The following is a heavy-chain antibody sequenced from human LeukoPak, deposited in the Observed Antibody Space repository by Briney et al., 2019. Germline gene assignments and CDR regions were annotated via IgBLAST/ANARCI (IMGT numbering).Heavy chain of an antibody. CDR3: ARDRASGYYYSFDY. CDR1: GFTFSSYE. Sequence: PGGSLRLSCAASGFTFSSYEINWVRQAPGKGLEWLPVIWFDGSNKYYVDSVKGRFTISRDNSKNTLYLQMNSLRAEDTAVYFCARDRASGYYYSFDYWGQGTLVTVSS. J-gene: IGHJ4*02. V-gene: IGHV3-33*08. CDR2: IWFDGSNK. D-gene: IGHD3-22*01.